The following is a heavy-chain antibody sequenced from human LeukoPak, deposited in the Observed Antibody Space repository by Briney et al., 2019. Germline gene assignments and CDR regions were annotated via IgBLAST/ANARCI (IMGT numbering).Heavy chain of an antibody. D-gene: IGHD1-26*01. CDR3: ARARYLSGSRDDALDI. CDR2: INPSSGGT. Sequence: ASVKVSCKASGYTFTDYYMHWVRQAPGQGLEWMGWINPSSGGTNDAQKFQGRVTMTRDTSISAAYMELRSLRSDDTAVYYCARARYLSGSRDDALDIWGQGTMVSVFS. V-gene: IGHV1-2*02. CDR1: GYTFTDYY. J-gene: IGHJ3*02.